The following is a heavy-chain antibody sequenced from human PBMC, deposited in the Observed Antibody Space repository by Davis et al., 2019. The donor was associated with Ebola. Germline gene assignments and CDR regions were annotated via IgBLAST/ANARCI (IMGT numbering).Heavy chain of an antibody. V-gene: IGHV3-49*04. J-gene: IGHJ6*02. CDR1: GLTFADYA. CDR2: IRSKAYGAKA. D-gene: IGHD6-13*01. Sequence: GESLKISCTASGLTFADYAMNWVRRAPGKGLEWVGFIRSKAYGAKAQYAAPVKGRFTISRDDSKSIVYLQMNSLKTEDTAVYYCARDLKQPPPSYYYGMDVWGQGTTVTVSS. CDR3: ARDLKQPPPSYYYGMDV.